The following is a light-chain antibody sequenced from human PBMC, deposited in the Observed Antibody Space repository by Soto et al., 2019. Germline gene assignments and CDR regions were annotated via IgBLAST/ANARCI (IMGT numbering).Light chain of an antibody. CDR1: SSDVGGYNY. V-gene: IGLV2-14*01. Sequence: QSALTQPASVSGSPGQSITISCTGTSSDVGGYNYVSWYQQHPGKAPKLMIYDVSNRPSGVSNRFSGSKSGNTASLTISGLXXXXEXDXYCSSYTSSSTYVVFGGGTKVTVL. CDR3: SSYTSSSTYVV. J-gene: IGLJ2*01. CDR2: DVS.